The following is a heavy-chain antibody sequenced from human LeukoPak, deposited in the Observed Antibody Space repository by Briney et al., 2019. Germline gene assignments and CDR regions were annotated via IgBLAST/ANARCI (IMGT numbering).Heavy chain of an antibody. D-gene: IGHD6-19*01. J-gene: IGHJ4*02. V-gene: IGHV4-34*01. CDR3: ARSVRYSSGWPDYFDY. CDR2: INHSGST. Sequence: SETLSLTCAVYGGSFSGYYWSWIRQPPGKGLEWIGEINHSGSTNYNPSLKSRVTISVDTSKNQFSLKLSSVTAADTAMYYCARSVRYSSGWPDYFDYWGQGTLVTVSS. CDR1: GGSFSGYY.